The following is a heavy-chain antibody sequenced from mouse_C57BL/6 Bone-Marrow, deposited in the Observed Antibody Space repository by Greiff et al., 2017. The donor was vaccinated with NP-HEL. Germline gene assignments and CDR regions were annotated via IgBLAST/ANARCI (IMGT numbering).Heavy chain of an antibody. CDR2: IYPGGGYT. V-gene: IGHV1-63*01. CDR1: GYTFTNYW. Sequence: QVQLQQSGAELVRPGTSVKMSCKASGYTFTNYWIGWAKQRPGHGLEWIGDIYPGGGYTNYNEKFKGKATLTADKSSSTAYMQFSSLTSEDSAIYYCARRGTLYAMDYWGQGTSVTVSS. J-gene: IGHJ4*01. D-gene: IGHD2-14*01. CDR3: ARRGTLYAMDY.